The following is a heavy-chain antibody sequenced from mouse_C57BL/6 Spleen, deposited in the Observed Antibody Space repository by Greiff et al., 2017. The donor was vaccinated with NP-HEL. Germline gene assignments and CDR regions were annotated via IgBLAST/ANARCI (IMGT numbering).Heavy chain of an antibody. V-gene: IGHV2-5*01. CDR3: AISEGGYYDYDGYAMDY. Sequence: QVQLQQSGPGLVQPSQSLSITCTVSGFSLTSYGVHWVRQSPGKGLEWLGVIWRGGSTDYNAAFMSRLSITKDNSKSQVFFKMNSLQADDTAIYYCAISEGGYYDYDGYAMDYWGQGTSVTVSS. J-gene: IGHJ4*01. CDR1: GFSLTSYG. D-gene: IGHD2-4*01. CDR2: IWRGGST.